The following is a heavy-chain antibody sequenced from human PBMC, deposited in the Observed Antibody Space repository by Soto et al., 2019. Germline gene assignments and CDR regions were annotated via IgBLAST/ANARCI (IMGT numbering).Heavy chain of an antibody. V-gene: IGHV1-2*06. CDR2: INPNSGET. CDR1: GYTFTAYY. CDR3: AALDWAGVGHIAPSGGSGH. D-gene: IGHD2-15*01. J-gene: IGHJ4*02. Sequence: ASVKVSCKASGYTFTAYYMHWVRQTPGQGLEWVGQINPNSGETKYAQKFQGRVTMARDTSISTAYMELSRLRSDDTAVYYCAALDWAGVGHIAPSGGSGHWGLGTLVTVSS.